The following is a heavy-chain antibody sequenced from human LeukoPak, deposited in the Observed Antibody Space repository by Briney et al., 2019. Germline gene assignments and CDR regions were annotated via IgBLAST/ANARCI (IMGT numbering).Heavy chain of an antibody. CDR2: ISSNGGST. Sequence: GGSLRLSCSASGFTFSSYAMHWVRQAPGKGLEYVSAISSNGGSTYYADSVKGRFTISRDNSKNTLYLQMSSLRAEDTAVYYCVNQKIAAKYYFDYWGQGTLVTVSS. D-gene: IGHD6-13*01. CDR3: VNQKIAAKYYFDY. J-gene: IGHJ4*02. CDR1: GFTFSSYA. V-gene: IGHV3-64D*06.